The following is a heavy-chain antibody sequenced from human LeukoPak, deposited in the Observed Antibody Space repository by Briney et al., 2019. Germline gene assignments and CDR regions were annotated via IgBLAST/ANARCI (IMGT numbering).Heavy chain of an antibody. J-gene: IGHJ4*02. Sequence: PGGSLRLSCAASGFTFRDYWMSWVRQAPGKGLEWVANIQQDGSEKYYVDSVKGRFTISRDNAKNSLYLQMNSLRAEDTAVYYCARAGILWGDYWGQGTLVTVSS. D-gene: IGHD2-15*01. CDR2: IQQDGSEK. V-gene: IGHV3-7*01. CDR1: GFTFRDYW. CDR3: ARAGILWGDY.